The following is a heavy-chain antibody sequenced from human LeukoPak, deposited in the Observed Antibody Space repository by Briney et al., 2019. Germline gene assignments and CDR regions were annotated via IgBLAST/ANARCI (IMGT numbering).Heavy chain of an antibody. CDR3: VRTEDDLASATFPFDL. CDR2: ISPYNGDT. CDR1: GYIFMNYG. D-gene: IGHD2/OR15-2a*01. Sequence: ASVKVSCKASGYIFMNYGFTWVRQAPGHGLEWMGLISPYNGDTRYAQQLRDRVTMTTDTSTSTAYMELRSLRSDDTAVYYCVRTEDDLASATFPFDLWGQGTLVIVSS. V-gene: IGHV1-18*01. J-gene: IGHJ4*02.